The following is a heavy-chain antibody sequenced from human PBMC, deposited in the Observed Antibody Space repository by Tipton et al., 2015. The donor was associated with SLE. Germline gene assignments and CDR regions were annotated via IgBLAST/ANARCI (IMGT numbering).Heavy chain of an antibody. D-gene: IGHD4-23*01. J-gene: IGHJ5*02. CDR2: IYYSGST. CDR1: GGSISSYY. Sequence: TLSLTCTVSGGSISSYYWSWIRQHPGKGLEWIGYIYYSGSTYYNPSLKSRVTISVDTSKNQFSLKLSSVTAAATAVYYCAGDYGGNWFDPWGQGTLVTVSS. CDR3: AGDYGGNWFDP. V-gene: IGHV4-31*03.